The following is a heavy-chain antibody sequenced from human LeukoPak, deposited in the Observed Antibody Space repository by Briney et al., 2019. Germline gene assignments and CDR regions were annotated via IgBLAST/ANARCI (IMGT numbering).Heavy chain of an antibody. CDR1: GFTFSSYE. CDR2: ISSSGSTI. J-gene: IGHJ4*02. D-gene: IGHD2-21*02. CDR3: ARPAYCGGNCYYFPDY. Sequence: GGSLRLSCAASGFTFSSYEMNWVRQAPGKGLEWVSYISSSGSTIYYADSVKGRATISRDNAKNSLYLQMNSLRAEDTAVYYCARPAYCGGNCYYFPDYWGQGTLVTVSS. V-gene: IGHV3-48*03.